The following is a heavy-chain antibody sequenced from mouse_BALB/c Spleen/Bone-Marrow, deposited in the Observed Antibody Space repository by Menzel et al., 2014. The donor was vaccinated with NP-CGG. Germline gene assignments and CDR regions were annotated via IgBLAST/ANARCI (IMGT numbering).Heavy chain of an antibody. Sequence: EVQLQQSGPELVKPGASVKISCKASGYTFTDYNMDWVKQSHGKSLEWIGYIYPYNGGTGYNQKFKSKATLTVDNSSSTAYMELRSLTSEDSAVYYCATRFITTAGYWGQGTTLTVSS. D-gene: IGHD1-2*01. CDR2: IYPYNGGT. CDR1: GYTFTDYN. J-gene: IGHJ2*01. V-gene: IGHV1S29*02. CDR3: ATRFITTAGY.